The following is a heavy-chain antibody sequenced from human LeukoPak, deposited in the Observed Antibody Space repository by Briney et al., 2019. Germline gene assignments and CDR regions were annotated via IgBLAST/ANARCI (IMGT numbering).Heavy chain of an antibody. CDR1: GYSISSGYY. CDR3: ARCYRDGYNFLDY. V-gene: IGHV4-38-2*01. CDR2: IYHSGST. Sequence: SETLSLTCAVSGYSISSGYYWGWIRQPPGKGLEWIGSIYHSGSTYYNPSLKSRVTISVDTSKNQFSLKLSSVTAADTAVYYCARCYRDGYNFLDYWGQGTLVTVSS. J-gene: IGHJ4*02. D-gene: IGHD5-24*01.